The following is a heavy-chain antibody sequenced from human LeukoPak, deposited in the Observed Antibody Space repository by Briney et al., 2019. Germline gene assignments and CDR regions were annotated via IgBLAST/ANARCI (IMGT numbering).Heavy chain of an antibody. Sequence: SETLSLTCTVSGYSISNGYYWGWIRQPPGKGLEWIGSIYHSGSTYYNPSLKSRVTISVDTSKNQFSLKLSSVTAADTAVYYCARDVPDYGSGSYYNYWGQGTLVTVSS. V-gene: IGHV4-38-2*02. CDR1: GYSISNGYY. D-gene: IGHD3-10*01. J-gene: IGHJ4*02. CDR3: ARDVPDYGSGSYYNY. CDR2: IYHSGST.